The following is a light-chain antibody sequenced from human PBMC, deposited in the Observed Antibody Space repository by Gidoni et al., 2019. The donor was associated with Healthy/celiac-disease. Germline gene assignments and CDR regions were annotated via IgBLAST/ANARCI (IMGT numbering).Light chain of an antibody. CDR3: QQRSNWPPLT. V-gene: IGKV3-11*01. CDR1: QSVSSY. Sequence: ELVLTQSPATLSLSPGESSTLSCRASQSVSSYLAWYQQKPAQAPRLLIYDASNRATGIPARFSGSGSGTDFTLTISSLEPEEFAVYYCQQRSNWPPLTFGGGTKVEIK. CDR2: DAS. J-gene: IGKJ4*01.